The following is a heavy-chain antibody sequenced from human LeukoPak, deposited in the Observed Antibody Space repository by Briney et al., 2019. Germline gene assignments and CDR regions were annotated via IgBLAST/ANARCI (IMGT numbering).Heavy chain of an antibody. Sequence: PWASVKVSCKASGYTFTSYDINWVRQAPGQGLECMGWISAYNGNTNYAQKLQGRVTITADESTSTAYMELSSLGSEDTAVYYCARDGLVRSGNAFDIWGQGTMVTVSS. CDR3: ARDGLVRSGNAFDI. J-gene: IGHJ3*02. D-gene: IGHD3-10*01. CDR1: GYTFTSYD. V-gene: IGHV1-18*01. CDR2: ISAYNGNT.